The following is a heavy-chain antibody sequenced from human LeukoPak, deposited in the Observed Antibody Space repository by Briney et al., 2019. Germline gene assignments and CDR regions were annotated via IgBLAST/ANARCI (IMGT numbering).Heavy chain of an antibody. CDR2: IVVGSGNT. Sequence: TSVKVSCKASGFTFTSSAVQWVRQARGQRLEWIGWIVVGSGNTNYAQKFQGRVTMTRDTSTSTVYMELSSLRSEDTAVYYCARDASMIVVVSYYYGMDVWGQGTTVTVSS. D-gene: IGHD3-22*01. CDR1: GFTFTSSA. CDR3: ARDASMIVVVSYYYGMDV. V-gene: IGHV1-58*01. J-gene: IGHJ6*02.